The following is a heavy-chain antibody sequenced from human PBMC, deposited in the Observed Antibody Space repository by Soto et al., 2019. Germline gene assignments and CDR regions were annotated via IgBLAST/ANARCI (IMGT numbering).Heavy chain of an antibody. D-gene: IGHD6-19*01. J-gene: IGHJ4*02. Sequence: EVQLLESGGGLVQPGESLRLSCAASGFTFSSYAMSWVRQAPGKGLEWVSAISGSGGSTYYADSVKGRFTISRDNSKKTLYLQMYSLRAEDTAVYYCANSEVLPTVAAAYWGQGTLVTVSS. V-gene: IGHV3-23*01. CDR3: ANSEVLPTVAAAY. CDR1: GFTFSSYA. CDR2: ISGSGGST.